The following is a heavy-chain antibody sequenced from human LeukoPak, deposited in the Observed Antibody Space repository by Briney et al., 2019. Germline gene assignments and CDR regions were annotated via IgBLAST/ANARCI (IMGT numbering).Heavy chain of an antibody. J-gene: IGHJ4*02. CDR2: IWYEANNN. V-gene: IGHV3-33*06. D-gene: IGHD3-22*01. CDR1: GFTFSSYS. CDR3: AKDGYYDSSGYYLDY. Sequence: GRSLRLSCATSGFTFSSYSMHWVRQAPGKGLEWVAVIWYEANNNYYADSVKGRFTISRDNSKNSLYLQMNSLRAEDTALYYCAKDGYYDSSGYYLDYWGQGTLVTVSS.